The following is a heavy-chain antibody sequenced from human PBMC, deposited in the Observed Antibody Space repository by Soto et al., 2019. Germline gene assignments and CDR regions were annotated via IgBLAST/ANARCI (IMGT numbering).Heavy chain of an antibody. J-gene: IGHJ4*02. CDR2: ISAYNGHT. D-gene: IGHD3-22*01. V-gene: IGHV1-18*01. Sequence: ASVKVSCKASGYTFTSYGISWVRQAPGQGLEWMGWISAYNGHTNYAQKLQGRVTMTTDTSTSTASMDLRPLRSDDKAVYYCQSDQCKDYYDSSVSPGYWGQGTLVT. CDR1: GYTFTSYG. CDR3: QSDQCKDYYDSSVSPGY.